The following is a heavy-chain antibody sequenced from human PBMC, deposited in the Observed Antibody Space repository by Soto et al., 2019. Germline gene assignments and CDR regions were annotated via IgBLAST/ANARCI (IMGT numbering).Heavy chain of an antibody. V-gene: IGHV5-51*01. CDR3: ARRPSQAYSSGGLTFDI. CDR2: IYPGDSDT. CDR1: GYSFTSYW. J-gene: IGHJ3*02. Sequence: GESLKISCKGSGYSFTSYWIGWVRQMPGKGLEWMGIIYPGDSDTRYSQSFRGQVTISADKSISTAYLQWSSLKASDTAMYYCARRPSQAYSSGGLTFDIWGQGTMVTVSS. D-gene: IGHD6-19*01.